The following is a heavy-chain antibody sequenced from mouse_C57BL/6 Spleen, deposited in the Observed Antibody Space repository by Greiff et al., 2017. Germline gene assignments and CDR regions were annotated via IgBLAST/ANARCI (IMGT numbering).Heavy chain of an antibody. J-gene: IGHJ3*01. CDR3: ARKANCGAWFAY. CDR2: IYPGSGST. CDR1: GYTFTSYW. V-gene: IGHV1-55*01. D-gene: IGHD4-1*01. Sequence: QVQLQQPGAELVKPGASVKMSCKASGYTFTSYWITWVKQRPGQGLEWIGDIYPGSGSTNYNEKFKSKATLTVDTSSSTAYMQRSSLTSEDSAVYYCARKANCGAWFAYWGQGTLVTVSA.